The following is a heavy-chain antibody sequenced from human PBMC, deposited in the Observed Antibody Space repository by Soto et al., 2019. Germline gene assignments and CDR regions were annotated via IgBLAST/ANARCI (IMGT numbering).Heavy chain of an antibody. V-gene: IGHV4-59*08. CDR1: GGSISSYY. CDR3: ASRRCRSGGSCYSFDY. Sequence: QVQLQESGPGLVKPSETLSLTCTVSGGSISSYYWSWIRQPPGKGLEWIGYIYYSGSTNYNPSLKSRVTISVDTSKNQFSLKLSSVTAADTAVYYCASRRCRSGGSCYSFDYWGQGTLVTVSS. CDR2: IYYSGST. D-gene: IGHD2-15*01. J-gene: IGHJ4*02.